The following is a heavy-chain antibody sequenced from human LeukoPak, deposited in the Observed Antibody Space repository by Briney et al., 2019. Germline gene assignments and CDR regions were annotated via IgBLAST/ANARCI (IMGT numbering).Heavy chain of an antibody. CDR2: TYSGGST. CDR3: ARDGGSYYFDY. Sequence: GGSLRLSCAASGFTVSSNYMSWVRQAPGKGLEWVSVTYSGGSTYYADSVKGRFTISRDNSKNTLYLQMNSLRAEDTAVYYCARDGGSYYFDYWGQGTLVTVSS. J-gene: IGHJ4*02. V-gene: IGHV3-66*01. CDR1: GFTVSSNY. D-gene: IGHD1-26*01.